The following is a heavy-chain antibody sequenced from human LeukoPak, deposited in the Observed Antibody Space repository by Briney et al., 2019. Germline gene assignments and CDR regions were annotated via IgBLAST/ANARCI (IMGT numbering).Heavy chain of an antibody. CDR2: IKQDGSEK. Sequence: PGGSLRLSCAASGFTFSSYWMSWVRQAPGKGLEWVANIKQDGSEKYYVDSVKGRFTISRDNAKNSLYLQMNGLRAEDTAVYYCARDLDPYSSSCPDYWGQGTLVTVSS. CDR1: GFTFSSYW. J-gene: IGHJ4*02. D-gene: IGHD6-13*01. V-gene: IGHV3-7*01. CDR3: ARDLDPYSSSCPDY.